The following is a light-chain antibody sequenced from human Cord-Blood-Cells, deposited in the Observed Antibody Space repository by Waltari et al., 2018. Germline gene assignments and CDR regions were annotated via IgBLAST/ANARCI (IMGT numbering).Light chain of an antibody. CDR1: SSDVGGYNY. V-gene: IGLV2-14*03. Sequence: QSALTQPASVSGPPGQSITISCTGTSSDVGGYNYVSWYQQHPGKAPKPMIYDVRNRPSGVSNRFSGSKSGNPASLTISGLQAEDEADYYCSSYTSSSTWVFGGGTKLTVL. J-gene: IGLJ3*02. CDR2: DVR. CDR3: SSYTSSSTWV.